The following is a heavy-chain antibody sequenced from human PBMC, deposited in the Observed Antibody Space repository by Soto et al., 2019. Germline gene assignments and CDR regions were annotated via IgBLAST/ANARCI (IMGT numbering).Heavy chain of an antibody. CDR2: MNPNSGNT. CDR3: ARTRGRYSGYVTYYYYYMAV. D-gene: IGHD5-12*01. V-gene: IGHV1-8*01. Sequence: GASVKVSCKVSGYTFTSYDINWVRQATGQGPEWMGWMNPNSGNTGYAQKFQGRVTMTRNTSISTAYMELSSLRSEDTAVYYCARTRGRYSGYVTYYYYYMAVWGKGTTVTVSS. J-gene: IGHJ6*03. CDR1: GYTFTSYD.